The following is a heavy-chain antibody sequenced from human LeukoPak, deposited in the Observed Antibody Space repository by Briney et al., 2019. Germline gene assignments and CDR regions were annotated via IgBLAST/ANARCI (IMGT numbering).Heavy chain of an antibody. CDR2: IYYSGST. CDR3: ARGDLYCSGGSCYFLGRKNWFDP. Sequence: SETLSLTCTVSGASIHSSNHYWGWIRQPPGKGLEWVGSIYYSGSTYYNPSLKSRLTISVDTSKNQFSLKLSSVTAADTAVYYCARGDLYCSGGSCYFLGRKNWFDPWGQGTLVTVSS. CDR1: GASIHSSNHY. D-gene: IGHD2-15*01. J-gene: IGHJ5*02. V-gene: IGHV4-39*07.